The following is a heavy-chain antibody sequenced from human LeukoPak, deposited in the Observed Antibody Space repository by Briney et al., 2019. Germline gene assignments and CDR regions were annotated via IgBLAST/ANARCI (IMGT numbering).Heavy chain of an antibody. CDR1: GFTFTSYS. CDR3: AKDLQGEFDY. V-gene: IGHV3-23*01. CDR2: ISGSGGST. Sequence: GGSLRLSCAASGFTFTSYSMNWVRQAPGKGLEWVSTISGSGGSTYYADSVKGRFTISRDNSKNTLYLQMNSLRAEDTAVYYCAKDLQGEFDYWGQGTLVTVSS. J-gene: IGHJ4*02. D-gene: IGHD3-16*01.